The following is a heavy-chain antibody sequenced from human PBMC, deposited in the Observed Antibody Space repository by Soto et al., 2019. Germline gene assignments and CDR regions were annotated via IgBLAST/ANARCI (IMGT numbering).Heavy chain of an antibody. Sequence: QVQLVQSGAEVKKPGSSVKVSCKASGGTFSSYTISWVRQAPGQGLEWMGRIIPILGIANYAQKFQGRVTLTADKSTSTAYMELSSLRSEDTAVYYCAESYYYGSGSYGVFDPWGQGTLVTVSS. D-gene: IGHD3-10*01. J-gene: IGHJ5*02. CDR2: IIPILGIA. CDR3: AESYYYGSGSYGVFDP. V-gene: IGHV1-69*02. CDR1: GGTFSSYT.